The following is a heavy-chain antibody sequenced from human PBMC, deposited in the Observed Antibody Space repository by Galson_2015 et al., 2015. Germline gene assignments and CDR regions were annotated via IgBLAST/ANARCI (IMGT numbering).Heavy chain of an antibody. V-gene: IGHV3-49*03. D-gene: IGHD3-3*01. Sequence: SLRLSCAASGFTFGDYAMSWFRQAPGKGQEWVGFIRSNAYGGTTEYAASVKGRFTISRDDSKSIAYLQMNSLKTEDTAVYYCTREGALEWYYFDYWGQGTLVTVSS. CDR2: IRSNAYGGTT. J-gene: IGHJ4*02. CDR1: GFTFGDYA. CDR3: TREGALEWYYFDY.